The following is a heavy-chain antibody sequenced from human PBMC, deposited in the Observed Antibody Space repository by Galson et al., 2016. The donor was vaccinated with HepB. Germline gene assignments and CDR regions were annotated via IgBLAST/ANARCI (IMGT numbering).Heavy chain of an antibody. J-gene: IGHJ4*02. CDR1: GGSIRSETYY. D-gene: IGHD5-12*01. Sequence: SETLSLTCTVSGGSIRSETYYWGWIRQPPGKGLEWIGSLYYSGSTYYNPSLKSRVTISVDSSQNQFSLKLSSVTAADTAVYFCARRGDSGYDYVEDNWGQGTLVTVSS. CDR3: ARRGDSGYDYVEDN. V-gene: IGHV4-39*01. CDR2: LYYSGST.